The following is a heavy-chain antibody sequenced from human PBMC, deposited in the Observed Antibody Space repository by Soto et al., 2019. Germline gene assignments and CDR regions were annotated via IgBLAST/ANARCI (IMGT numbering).Heavy chain of an antibody. CDR2: IYHSGST. J-gene: IGHJ6*02. CDR1: GYSISSGYY. Sequence: SETLSLTCAASGYSISSGYYWGWIRQPPGKRLAWIGRIYHSGSTYYNPTLKSRVTLSVDTSNNQFSLKLSSVTAADTAVYYCVIGGYYYDSSGSYQGYYYYGMDVWGQGTTVTVSS. CDR3: VIGGYYYDSSGSYQGYYYYGMDV. D-gene: IGHD3-22*01. V-gene: IGHV4-38-2*01.